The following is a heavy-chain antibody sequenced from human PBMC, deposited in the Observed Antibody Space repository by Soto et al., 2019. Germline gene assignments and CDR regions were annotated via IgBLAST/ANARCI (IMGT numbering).Heavy chain of an antibody. Sequence: PSETLSLTCTVSGGSISSSDFYLGWLRQTPGKGLEFIGSMYYSGTTYYNPSLKSRVTISVDTSKNQFTLKLISVTAADTAVYYCAVVGSTGNWFDPWGEGALVTVSS. CDR1: GGSISSSDFY. CDR2: MYYSGTT. V-gene: IGHV4-39*01. D-gene: IGHD2-15*01. CDR3: AVVGSTGNWFDP. J-gene: IGHJ5*02.